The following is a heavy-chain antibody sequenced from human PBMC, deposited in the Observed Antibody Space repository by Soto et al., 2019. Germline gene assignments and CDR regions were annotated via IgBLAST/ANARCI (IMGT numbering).Heavy chain of an antibody. CDR1: GGSISTRSSD. J-gene: IGHJ4*02. V-gene: IGHV4-39*07. CDR3: AREPEYLAFEY. CDR2: IYYSGST. Sequence: SETLSLTCTVSGGSISTRSSDWGWIRQPPGKGLEWIGSIYYSGSTYYNPSLKSRVTISVDTSKNQFSLKLSSVTAADTAVYYCAREPEYLAFEYWGQGTLVTVSS.